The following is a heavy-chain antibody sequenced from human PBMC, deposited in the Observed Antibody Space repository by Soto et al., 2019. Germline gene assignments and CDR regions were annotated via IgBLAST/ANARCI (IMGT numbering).Heavy chain of an antibody. V-gene: IGHV4-4*02. CDR1: GDSINSSHL. D-gene: IGHD3-3*02. J-gene: IGHJ4*02. CDR3: AARHFWSGPWTARRLDY. Sequence: TLSLTCAFSGDSINSSHLWNWVRQPPVKWLEWIGQISHSGNANYNPSLTSRVTISVDKSKNHFSLKLTSVTAADTAVYYCAARHFWSGPWTARRLDYWGQGTLVTV. CDR2: ISHSGNA.